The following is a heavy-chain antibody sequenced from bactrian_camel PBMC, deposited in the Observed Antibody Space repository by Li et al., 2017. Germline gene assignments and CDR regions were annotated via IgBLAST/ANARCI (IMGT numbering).Heavy chain of an antibody. V-gene: IGHV3S63*01. J-gene: IGHJ4*01. CDR3: AAGTFDGRWWLARAQPRTFGY. CDR2: IYGDGTP. Sequence: HVQLVESGGGSVQAGETLTLSCTASGYTLDDSDVAWYRQTPGNECERVSTIYGDGTPYYADSVKGRLTISRDNAKNTLYLQMNSLKPDDTAMYYCAAGTFDGRWWLARAQPRTFGYWGQGTQVTVS. CDR1: GYTLDDSD. D-gene: IGHD2*01.